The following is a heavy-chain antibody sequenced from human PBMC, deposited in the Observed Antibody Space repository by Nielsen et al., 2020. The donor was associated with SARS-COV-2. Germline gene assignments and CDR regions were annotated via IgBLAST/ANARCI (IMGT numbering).Heavy chain of an antibody. J-gene: IGHJ4*02. D-gene: IGHD6-19*01. Sequence: SETLSLTCIVSGGSISSYYWSWIRQPPGKGLEWIEYIYYSGSTNYNPSLKSRVTMSVDTSKNQFSLKLSSVTAADTAVYYCARVYSSGWFETGFDYWGQGTLVTVSS. CDR3: ARVYSSGWFETGFDY. V-gene: IGHV4-59*12. CDR1: GGSISSYY. CDR2: IYYSGST.